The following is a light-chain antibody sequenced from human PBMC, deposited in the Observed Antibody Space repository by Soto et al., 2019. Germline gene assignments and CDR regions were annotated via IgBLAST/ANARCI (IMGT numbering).Light chain of an antibody. J-gene: IGKJ1*01. CDR3: LQHNTYPRT. CDR2: DAS. CDR1: ESIRTW. Sequence: DIQRTQSPSTLSASIGARVTITCRASESIRTWLAWYQHKPGKAPKFRIYDASSLESGVPSRFSGSGSGTEFSLTISSLQPEDSAIYYCLQHNTYPRTFGQGTKVDIK. V-gene: IGKV1-5*01.